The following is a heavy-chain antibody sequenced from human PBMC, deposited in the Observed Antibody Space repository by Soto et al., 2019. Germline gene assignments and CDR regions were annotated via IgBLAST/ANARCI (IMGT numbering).Heavy chain of an antibody. J-gene: IGHJ6*01. CDR2: IVPLFRTT. Sequence: QVQLVQSGAEAKKPGSSVKVSCKTSGGTFSSYAISWVRQAPGQGLEWMGGIVPLFRTTNYAQKFQGRVTITAGTSAYLVHMEVSGLWFGDTAVYYCARRGYSISLINRLDRTVLDGWSQATTVTVSS. CDR1: GGTFSSYA. V-gene: IGHV1-69*06. CDR3: ARRGYSISLINRLDRTVLDG. D-gene: IGHD5-12*01.